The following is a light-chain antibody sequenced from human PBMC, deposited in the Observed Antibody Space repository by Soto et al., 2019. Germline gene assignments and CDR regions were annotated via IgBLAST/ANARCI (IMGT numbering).Light chain of an antibody. J-gene: IGKJ5*01. CDR1: QSVSSSY. CDR3: QQRSNWTIT. CDR2: DAS. V-gene: IGKV3D-20*02. Sequence: EIVLTQSPGTLSLSPGERATLSCRASQSVSSSYLAWYQKKAGQAPRLVIYDASNRATGIPARFSGSGSGTDFNLTISRLETEDFAVYYCQQRSNWTITFGQGTRLEIK.